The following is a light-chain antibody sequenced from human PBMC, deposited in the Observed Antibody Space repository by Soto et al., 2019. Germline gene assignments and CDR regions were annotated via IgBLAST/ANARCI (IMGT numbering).Light chain of an antibody. CDR3: YSYAGENLYV. J-gene: IGLJ1*01. Sequence: QSALTQPASVSASPGQSITIPCTGTSSDVGRYNLVSWFQQHPGKVPKLLIYEGTKRPSGLSDRFSGSKSCHTASLTISGLQAEDEADYYCYSYAGENLYVFGTGTKVTVL. CDR1: SSDVGRYNL. CDR2: EGT. V-gene: IGLV2-23*01.